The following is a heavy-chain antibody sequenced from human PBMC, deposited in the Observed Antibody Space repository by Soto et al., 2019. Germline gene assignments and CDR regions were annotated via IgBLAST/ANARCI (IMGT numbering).Heavy chain of an antibody. CDR3: AGPYGSGSYRFDF. V-gene: IGHV4-30-2*01. D-gene: IGHD3-10*01. J-gene: IGHJ4*02. CDR2: IYHSGTT. CDR1: GASVSSGDYS. Sequence: QLQLQESGSGLVSPSQTLSLTCAVSGASVSSGDYSWSWIRQPPGKGLEWIGYIYHSGTTYYNPSVKTRVTISIDRSNNQFTLKLISVTAADSSAHYCAGPYGSGSYRFDFWGQGTLVTVSS.